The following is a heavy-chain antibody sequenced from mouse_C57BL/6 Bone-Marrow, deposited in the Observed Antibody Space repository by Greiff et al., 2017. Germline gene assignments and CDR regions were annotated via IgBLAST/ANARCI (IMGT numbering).Heavy chain of an antibody. D-gene: IGHD1-1*01. CDR3: ALLRGAWFAY. V-gene: IGHV1-52*01. CDR2: IDPSDSET. Sequence: QVHVKQPGAELVRPGSSVKLSCKASGYTFTSYWMHWVKQRPIQGLEWIGNIDPSDSETHYNQKFKDKATLTVDKSSSTAYMQLSSLTSEDSAVYYCALLRGAWFAYWGQGTLVTVSA. J-gene: IGHJ3*01. CDR1: GYTFTSYW.